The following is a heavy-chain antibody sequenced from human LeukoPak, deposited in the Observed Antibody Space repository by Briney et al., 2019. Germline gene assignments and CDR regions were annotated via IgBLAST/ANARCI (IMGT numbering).Heavy chain of an antibody. CDR2: IYISGST. CDR1: GGSISSGSYY. Sequence: SETLSLTCTVSGGSISSGSYYWTWIRQPAGKGLEWIGRIYISGSTNYNPALKSRVTISVDTSKNQLSLELSSVTAADTAVYYCAGTSTVVTREAFDIWGQGTMVTVSS. V-gene: IGHV4-61*02. CDR3: AGTSTVVTREAFDI. J-gene: IGHJ3*02. D-gene: IGHD4-23*01.